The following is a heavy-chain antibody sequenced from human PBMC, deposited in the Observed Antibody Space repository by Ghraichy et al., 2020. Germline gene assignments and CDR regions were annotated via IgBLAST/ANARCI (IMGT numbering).Heavy chain of an antibody. J-gene: IGHJ5*02. Sequence: GGSLRLSCAASGFTFSSYGMHWVRQAPGKGLEWVAVIWYDGSNKYYADSVKGRFTISRDNSKNTLYLQMNSLRAEDTAVYYCARVEAGCSGGSCYLGPIWCDPGGQGTLVTVSS. V-gene: IGHV3-33*01. CDR1: GFTFSSYG. D-gene: IGHD2-15*01. CDR3: ARVEAGCSGGSCYLGPIWCDP. CDR2: IWYDGSNK.